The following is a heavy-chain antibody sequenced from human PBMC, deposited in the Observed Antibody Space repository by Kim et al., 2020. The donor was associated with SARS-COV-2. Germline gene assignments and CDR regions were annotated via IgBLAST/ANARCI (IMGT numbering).Heavy chain of an antibody. Sequence: GGSLRLSCAASGLSFDSSAMNWVRQAPAKGLEWVAVISYDGHNKDYADSVKGRFTISRDNSKSTLYLQMSSLRVEDTAVYYCARGNYYESVSLSDYYNGMDVWGQGTTVTVSS. CDR1: GLSFDSSA. D-gene: IGHD3-10*01. J-gene: IGHJ6*02. CDR3: ARGNYYESVSLSDYYNGMDV. V-gene: IGHV3-30-3*01. CDR2: ISYDGHNK.